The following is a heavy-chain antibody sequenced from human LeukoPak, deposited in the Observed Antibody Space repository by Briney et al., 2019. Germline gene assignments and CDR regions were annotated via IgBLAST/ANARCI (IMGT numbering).Heavy chain of an antibody. D-gene: IGHD5-18*01. CDR1: GGTFSSYA. CDR2: IIPIFGTA. Sequence: SVKVSCQASGGTFSSYAISWVRQAPGQGLEWMGGIIPIFGTANYAQKFQGRVTITADESTSTAYMELSSLRSEDTAVYYCARDGILWPTDTAMVTHYYYVMYVWGQGTTVTVSS. V-gene: IGHV1-69*01. CDR3: ARDGILWPTDTAMVTHYYYVMYV. J-gene: IGHJ6*02.